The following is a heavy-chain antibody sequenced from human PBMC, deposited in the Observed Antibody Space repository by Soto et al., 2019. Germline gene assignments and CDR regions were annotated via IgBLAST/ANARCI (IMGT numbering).Heavy chain of an antibody. J-gene: IGHJ4*01. CDR1: GGTFSSYS. V-gene: IGHV1-69*01. Sequence: QVQLVQSGAEVKKPGSSVKVSCKASGGTFSSYSINWVRQAPGQGLEWMGEIIPIFGTANYAQKCQGRVTMTEAESTSTAYMELSSMRSEDTAVYYCARDGGRHSGGIDYWRHGTLVNVSS. CDR2: IIPIFGTA. CDR3: ARDGGRHSGGIDY. D-gene: IGHD1-26*01.